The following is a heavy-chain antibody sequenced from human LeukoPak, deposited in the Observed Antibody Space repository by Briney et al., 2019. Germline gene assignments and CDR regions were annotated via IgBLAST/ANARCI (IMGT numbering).Heavy chain of an antibody. CDR1: GYTFTGYY. J-gene: IGHJ4*02. CDR3: ARDLEAMVRAWDY. CDR2: INPNSGGT. D-gene: IGHD3-10*01. Sequence: GASVNVSCKSSGYTFTGYYMHWVRQAPGQGLEWMGWINPNSGGTNYAQKFQGRVTMTRDTSISTAYMELSRLRSDDTAVYYCARDLEAMVRAWDYWGQGTLVTVSS. V-gene: IGHV1-2*02.